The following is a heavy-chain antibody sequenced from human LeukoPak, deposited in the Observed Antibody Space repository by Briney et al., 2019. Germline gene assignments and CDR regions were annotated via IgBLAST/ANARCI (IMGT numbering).Heavy chain of an antibody. CDR2: IYYSGST. D-gene: IGHD3-16*01. J-gene: IGHJ4*02. V-gene: IGHV4-31*03. CDR3: ASRGITFGFNDY. CDR1: GGSISSGGYY. Sequence: PSQTLSLTCTVSGGSISSGGYYWSWIRQHPGKGLEWIGYIYYSGSTYYNPSLKSRVTISVDTSKNQFSLKLSSVTAADTAVYYCASRGITFGFNDYWGQGTLVTVSS.